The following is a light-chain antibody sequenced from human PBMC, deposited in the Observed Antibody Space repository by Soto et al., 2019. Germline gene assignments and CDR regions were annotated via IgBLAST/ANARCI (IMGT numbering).Light chain of an antibody. CDR3: QQYNNWPQT. CDR1: QDINSW. J-gene: IGKJ1*01. CDR2: GAS. Sequence: DIQMTQSPSSVSASVGDRVTITCRASQDINSWLAWYQQKPGRAPNLLIYGASDLQSGVPSRFSGSGSGTDFTLTISSLQTEDFAVYYCQQYNNWPQTFGQGTKVDI. V-gene: IGKV1-12*01.